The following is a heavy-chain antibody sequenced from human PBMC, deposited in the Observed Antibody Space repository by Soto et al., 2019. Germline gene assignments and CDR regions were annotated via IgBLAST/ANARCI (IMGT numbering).Heavy chain of an antibody. CDR1: GGSISSSSYY. CDR3: ARRGSYYCDY. CDR2: IYYSGST. J-gene: IGHJ4*02. D-gene: IGHD1-26*01. Sequence: QLQLQESGPGLVKPSETLSLTCTVSGGSISSSSYYWGWIRQPPGKGLEWIGSIYYSGSTYYNPSLKSRVTISVDTSKNQLSLKLSSVTAADTAVYYCARRGSYYCDYWGQGTLVTVSS. V-gene: IGHV4-39*01.